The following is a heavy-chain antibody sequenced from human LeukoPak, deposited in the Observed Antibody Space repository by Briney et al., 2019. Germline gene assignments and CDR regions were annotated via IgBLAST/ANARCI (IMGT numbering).Heavy chain of an antibody. CDR1: GYTFTSYG. CDR3: ARDYYYDSSGYWGHYYYYYMDV. Sequence: ASVKVSCKASGYTFTSYGSSWVRQAPGQGLEWMGWISAYNGNTNYAQKLQGRVTMTTDTSTSTAYMELRSPRSDDTAVYYCARDYYYDSSGYWGHYYYYYMDVWGKGTTVTVSS. D-gene: IGHD3-22*01. V-gene: IGHV1-18*01. CDR2: ISAYNGNT. J-gene: IGHJ6*03.